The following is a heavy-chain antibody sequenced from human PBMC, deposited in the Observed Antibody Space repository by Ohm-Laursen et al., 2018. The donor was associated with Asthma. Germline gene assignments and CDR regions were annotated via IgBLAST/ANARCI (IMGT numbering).Heavy chain of an antibody. CDR3: ARVYSSFTTYYFDY. Sequence: SDTLSLTCAVYGGSFSGYYWSWIRQPPGKGLEWIGEINHSGSTNYNPSLKSRVTISVDTSKNQFSLKLSSVTAADTAVYYCARVYSSFTTYYFDYWGQGTLVTVSS. D-gene: IGHD2-21*01. CDR1: GGSFSGYY. J-gene: IGHJ4*02. CDR2: INHSGST. V-gene: IGHV4-34*01.